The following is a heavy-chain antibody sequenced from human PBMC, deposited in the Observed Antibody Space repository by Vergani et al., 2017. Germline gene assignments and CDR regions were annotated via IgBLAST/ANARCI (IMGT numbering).Heavy chain of an antibody. D-gene: IGHD3-10*01. J-gene: IGHJ4*02. CDR3: ARDGPYYYGSGSYYGTFDH. V-gene: IGHV4-34*01. CDR2: IRHDGIT. CDR1: GGSFNDYW. Sequence: QAQLQQWGAGLLKPSETLSLTCAIYGGSFNDYWWTWIRQPPGKGLEWIGEIRHDGITHYSPSLKSRVTISIDTSTNQVSLRLSSVTAADTAVYYCARDGPYYYGSGSYYGTFDHWGQGTLVTVSS.